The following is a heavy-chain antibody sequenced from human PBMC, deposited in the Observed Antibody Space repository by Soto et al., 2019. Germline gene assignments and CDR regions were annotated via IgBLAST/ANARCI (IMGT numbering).Heavy chain of an antibody. V-gene: IGHV5-10-1*01. CDR1: GYSFTNYW. CDR3: ARHDCSSTRCYNFGMDV. J-gene: IGHJ6*02. Sequence: GESLKISCKGSGYSFTNYWISWVRQMPGKGLEWMGRIDPSDSYIKYSPSFQGHVTISADNSISTAYLQWSSLKASDTAMYYCARHDCSSTRCYNFGMDVWGQGTTGTVS. D-gene: IGHD2-2*02. CDR2: IDPSDSYI.